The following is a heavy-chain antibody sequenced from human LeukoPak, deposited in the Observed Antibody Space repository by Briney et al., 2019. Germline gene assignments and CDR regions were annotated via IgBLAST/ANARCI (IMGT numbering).Heavy chain of an antibody. CDR3: ARGRNLRNCGGGSSNSDEALDI. D-gene: IGHD2-15*01. CDR2: IYYSGST. V-gene: IGHV4-59*01. Sequence: SETLSLTCTVSGGSISTYYWSWIRQPPGKGLEWIGYIYYSGSTNYNPSLKSRVTISVDTSKNQFSLKLSPVTAADTAVYYCARGRNLRNCGGGSSNSDEALDIWAQGTMATVS. CDR1: GGSISTYY. J-gene: IGHJ3*02.